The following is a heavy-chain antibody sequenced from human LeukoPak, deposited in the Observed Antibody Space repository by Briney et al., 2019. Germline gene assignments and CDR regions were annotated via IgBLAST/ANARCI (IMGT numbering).Heavy chain of an antibody. CDR1: GDSISSSTYY. CDR3: ARHKGGSNGYWPRPVDC. Sequence: PSETLSLTCTVSGDSISSSTYYWGWLRQPPGKGLEWIGSISESGSTYHNPSLKSRVTISVDTSKNQFSLKLNFVTAADTAVYYCARHKGGSNGYWPRPVDCWGQGTLVTVSS. V-gene: IGHV4-39*01. J-gene: IGHJ4*02. D-gene: IGHD3-22*01. CDR2: ISESGST.